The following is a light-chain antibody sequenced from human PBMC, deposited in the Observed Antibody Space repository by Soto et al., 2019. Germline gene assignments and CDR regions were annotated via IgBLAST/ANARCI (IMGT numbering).Light chain of an antibody. CDR1: SSDVGGYNF. V-gene: IGLV2-8*01. CDR2: EVT. Sequence: QSALTQPPSASGSPGQSVTISYTGTSSDVGGYNFVSWYRQHPGKAPKLMIYEVTKRPSGVPDRFSGSKSGNTASLTVSGLQAEDETDYYCSSYAGSFYVFGTGTKLTVL. J-gene: IGLJ1*01. CDR3: SSYAGSFYV.